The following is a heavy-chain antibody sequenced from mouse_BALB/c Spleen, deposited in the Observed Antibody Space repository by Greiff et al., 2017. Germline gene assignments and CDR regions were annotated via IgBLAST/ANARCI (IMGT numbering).Heavy chain of an antibody. J-gene: IGHJ1*01. CDR2: IYWDDDK. V-gene: IGHV8-12*01. CDR1: GFSLSTSGMG. D-gene: IGHD1-1*01. Sequence: QVTLKVSGPGILQPSQTLSLTCSFSGFSLSTSGMGVSWIRQPSGKGLEWLAHIYWDDDKRYNPSLKSRLTISKDTSRNQVFLKITSVDTADTATYYCARRITTDWYFDVWGAGTTVTVSS. CDR3: ARRITTDWYFDV.